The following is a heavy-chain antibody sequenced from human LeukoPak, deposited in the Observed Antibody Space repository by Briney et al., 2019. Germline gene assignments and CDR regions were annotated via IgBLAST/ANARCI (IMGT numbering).Heavy chain of an antibody. J-gene: IGHJ4*02. V-gene: IGHV3-7*01. D-gene: IGHD4-11*01. Sequence: GGSLRLSCAASGFTFSSYWMSWVRQAPGKGLEWVANIKQDGSEKYYVDSVKGRFTISRDNVKNSLYLQMNSLRAEDTAVYYCARDLKYYSNYGASYFDYWGQGTLVTVSS. CDR1: GFTFSSYW. CDR2: IKQDGSEK. CDR3: ARDLKYYSNYGASYFDY.